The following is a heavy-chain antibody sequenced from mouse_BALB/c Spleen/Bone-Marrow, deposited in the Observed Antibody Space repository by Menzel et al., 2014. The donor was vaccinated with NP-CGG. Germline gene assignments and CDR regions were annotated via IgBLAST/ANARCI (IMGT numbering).Heavy chain of an antibody. Sequence: SGAELVKPGASVKLSCKASGYTFTNYYIYWVKQRPGQGLEWIGGINPSNGGTKFNEKFKNKATLTIDKSSSATYNQLSSLTSKDLAVYYSARYYYNTSSYAIDYWGQGTSVTVSS. CDR3: ARYYYNTSSYAIDY. J-gene: IGHJ4*01. CDR1: GYTFTNYY. V-gene: IGHV1S81*02. D-gene: IGHD1-1*01. CDR2: INPSNGGT.